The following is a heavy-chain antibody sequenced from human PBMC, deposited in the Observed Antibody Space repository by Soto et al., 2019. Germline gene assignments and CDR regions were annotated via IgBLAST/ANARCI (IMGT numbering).Heavy chain of an antibody. Sequence: QVHLQESGPGLVKPSETLSLTSTVSGRPINKHDWSWIRQPTGKGLEWIGYIYYTWSTNYNPSLKSRVTMSVDTYKNRVALNLTSLTAADTAIYYCARANWYSEYWGQGTLVTVSS. J-gene: IGHJ4*02. CDR2: IYYTWST. CDR1: GRPINKHD. D-gene: IGHD7-27*01. CDR3: ARANWYSEY. V-gene: IGHV4-59*11.